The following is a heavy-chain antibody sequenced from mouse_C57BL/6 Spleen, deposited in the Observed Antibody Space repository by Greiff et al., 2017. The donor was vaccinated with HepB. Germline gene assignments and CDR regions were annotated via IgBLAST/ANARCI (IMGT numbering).Heavy chain of an antibody. D-gene: IGHD4-1*01. CDR1: GFTFSSYG. J-gene: IGHJ3*01. CDR2: ISSGGSYT. Sequence: EVKLQESGGDLVKPGGSLKLSCAASGFTFSSYGMSWVRQTPDKRLEWVATISSGGSYTYYPDSVKGRFTISRDNAKNTLYLQMSSLKSEDTAMYYCARQGGTAWFAYWGQGTLVTVSA. V-gene: IGHV5-6*01. CDR3: ARQGGTAWFAY.